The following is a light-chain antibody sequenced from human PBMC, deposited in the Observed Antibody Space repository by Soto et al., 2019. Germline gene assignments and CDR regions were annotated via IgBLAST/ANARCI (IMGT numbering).Light chain of an antibody. J-gene: IGLJ2*01. V-gene: IGLV2-14*01. Sequence: QSALTQPASVSGSPGQSITISCTGTSSDVGAYNYVSWYQQHPGKVPKLMIYEVRNRPSGVSNRFSGSKSDNTASLTISGLQPEDEADYYCTSYTRSDTLVFGGGTKVTVL. CDR1: SSDVGAYNY. CDR3: TSYTRSDTLV. CDR2: EVR.